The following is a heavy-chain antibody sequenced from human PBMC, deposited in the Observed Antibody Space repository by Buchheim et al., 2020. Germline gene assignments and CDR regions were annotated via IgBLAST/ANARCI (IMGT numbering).Heavy chain of an antibody. V-gene: IGHV4-39*01. CDR3: ARPGRSRGYSGYDQIDY. CDR1: GGSISSSSYY. CDR2: IYYSGST. D-gene: IGHD5-12*01. Sequence: QLQLQESGPGLVKPSETLSLTCTVSGGSISSSSYYWGWIRQPPGKGLEWIGSIYYSGSTYYNPSLKSRVTISVDTSKNQFSLKLSSVTAADTAVYYCARPGRSRGYSGYDQIDYWGQGTL. J-gene: IGHJ4*02.